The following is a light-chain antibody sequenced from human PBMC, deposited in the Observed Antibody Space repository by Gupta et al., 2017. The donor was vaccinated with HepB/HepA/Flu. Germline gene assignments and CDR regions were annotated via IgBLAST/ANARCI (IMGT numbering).Light chain of an antibody. J-gene: IGLJ3*02. V-gene: IGLV3-19*01. CDR2: GKS. CDR3: KSGDNSGTPLV. Sequence: SSVLTQDPSVSVALGQTVTITCQGDSRRTYYANWYQQKPGQAPGLVIYGKSNRPSGIPDRFSLSSSGNTASLSITGDQADDEADYYWKSGDNSGTPLVFGGGTKLTVL. CDR1: SRRTYY.